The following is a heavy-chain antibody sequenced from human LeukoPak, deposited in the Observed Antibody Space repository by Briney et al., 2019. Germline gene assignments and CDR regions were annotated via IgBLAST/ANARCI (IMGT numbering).Heavy chain of an antibody. CDR3: ARYRCKTTSGCEDTDAFDM. Sequence: GASVKVSCKASGYSFTAFYIHWVRQAPGQGLEWTGWINPNSGGTRYAQKFQGRVTMTRDTSISTAYMELSRLRSDDTAVYYCARYRCKTTSGCEDTDAFDMWGQGTMVTVSS. J-gene: IGHJ3*02. D-gene: IGHD2/OR15-2a*01. V-gene: IGHV1-2*02. CDR2: INPNSGGT. CDR1: GYSFTAFY.